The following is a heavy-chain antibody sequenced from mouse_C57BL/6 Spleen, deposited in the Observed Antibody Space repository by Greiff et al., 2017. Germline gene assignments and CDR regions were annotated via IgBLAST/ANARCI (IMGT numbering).Heavy chain of an antibody. V-gene: IGHV1-15*01. Sequence: VQLQQSGAELVRPGASVTLSCKASGYTFTDYEMHWVKQTPVHGLEWIGAIYPETGGTAYNQKFKGKAILTADKSSSTAYMELRSLTSEDSAVYYCTRITTVVPYWGQGTTLTVSS. CDR3: TRITTVVPY. CDR2: IYPETGGT. D-gene: IGHD1-1*01. CDR1: GYTFTDYE. J-gene: IGHJ2*01.